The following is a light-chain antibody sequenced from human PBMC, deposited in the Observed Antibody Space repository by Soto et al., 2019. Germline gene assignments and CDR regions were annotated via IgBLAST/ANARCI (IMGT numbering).Light chain of an antibody. CDR1: SSDVGGYNY. V-gene: IGLV2-11*01. CDR2: DVS. J-gene: IGLJ2*01. Sequence: SVLTQPRSVSGSPGQSVTISCTGTSSDVGGYNYVSWYQQHPGRAPKLMIYDVSKRPSGVPDRFSGSKSGNTASLTISGLQVEDEADYHCCSYAGSYTFVVFGGGTKLTVL. CDR3: CSYAGSYTFVV.